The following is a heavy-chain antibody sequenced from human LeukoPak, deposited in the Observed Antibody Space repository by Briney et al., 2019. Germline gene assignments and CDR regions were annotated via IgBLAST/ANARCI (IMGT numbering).Heavy chain of an antibody. CDR3: PRCLQDVTMIVVVTTAVSYYLDV. Sequence: PSETLSLTCAVYGVTFSGNYWTWIRQTPEKGLEWIGVMNPSISTSYKPSLKSRVSISVDSSKNQFSLKLSSVTAADMAVYYCPRCLQDVTMIVVVTTAVSYYLDVWGKGTTVTVS. V-gene: IGHV4-34*08. CDR2: MNPSIST. CDR1: GVTFSGNY. D-gene: IGHD3-22*01. J-gene: IGHJ6*03.